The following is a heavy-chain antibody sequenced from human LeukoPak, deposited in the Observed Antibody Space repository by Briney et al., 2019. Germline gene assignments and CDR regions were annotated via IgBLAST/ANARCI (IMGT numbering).Heavy chain of an antibody. Sequence: GGSLRLSCVGSGFTFSGYGMNWVRQAPGKGLEWVSSISSSSSYIYYADSVKGRFTISRENSKNTLWLQMNSLRAEDTAVYYCARLHYDVLTGPFDYWGRGTLVTVSS. CDR1: GFTFSGYG. J-gene: IGHJ4*02. V-gene: IGHV3-21*01. CDR3: ARLHYDVLTGPFDY. D-gene: IGHD3-9*01. CDR2: ISSSSSYI.